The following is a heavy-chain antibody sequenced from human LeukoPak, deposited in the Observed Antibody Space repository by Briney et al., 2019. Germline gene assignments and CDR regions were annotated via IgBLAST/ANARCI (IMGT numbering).Heavy chain of an antibody. CDR2: IWYDGSEK. J-gene: IGHJ3*02. CDR3: ARDLRGKGDAFDI. V-gene: IGHV3-33*04. Sequence: GGSLRLSCAASRFTFRSYGMHWVRQAPGKGLEWVAVIWYDGSEKYYADSVKGRFTISRDNAKNSLSLQMNSLRAEDTAVYYCARDLRGKGDAFDIWGQGTMVTVSS. CDR1: RFTFRSYG.